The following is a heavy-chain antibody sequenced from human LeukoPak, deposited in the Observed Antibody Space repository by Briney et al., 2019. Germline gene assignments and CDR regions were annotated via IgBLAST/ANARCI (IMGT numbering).Heavy chain of an antibody. CDR1: GFTFSSYG. J-gene: IGHJ4*02. D-gene: IGHD4-23*01. CDR3: AREGLRWTYYFDY. V-gene: IGHV3-30*03. CDR2: ISYDGSNK. Sequence: GGSLRLSCAASGFTFSSYGMHWVRQAPGKGLEWVAVISYDGSNKYYADSVKGRFTISRDNAKNSLYLQMNSLRAEDTAVYYCAREGLRWTYYFDYWGQGTLVTVSS.